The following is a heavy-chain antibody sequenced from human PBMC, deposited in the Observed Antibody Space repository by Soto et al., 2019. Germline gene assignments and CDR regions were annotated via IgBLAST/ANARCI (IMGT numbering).Heavy chain of an antibody. J-gene: IGHJ4*02. CDR1: RYTFTGYY. CDR3: ARGSYRGYCSGGSCYSDFDY. Sequence: ASVKVSCKASRYTFTGYYMHWVRQAPGQGLEWMGWINPNSGGTNYAQKFQGWVTMTRDTSISTAYMELSRLRSDDTAVYYCARGSYRGYCSGGSCYSDFDYWGQGTLVTVSS. D-gene: IGHD2-15*01. CDR2: INPNSGGT. V-gene: IGHV1-2*04.